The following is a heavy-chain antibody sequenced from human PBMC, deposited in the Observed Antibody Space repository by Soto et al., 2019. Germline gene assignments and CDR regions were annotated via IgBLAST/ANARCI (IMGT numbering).Heavy chain of an antibody. CDR1: SGSFSTYY. J-gene: IGHJ5*02. CDR2: IHPSGDT. CDR3: ARVPGP. V-gene: IGHV4-34*01. Sequence: PSETLSLTCAVDSGSFSTYYCSWTRQPPGKGLEWIGEIHPSGDTDYNPSLSNRVTISLDTSKNQFSLKLTSVTAADTAVYYCARVPGPWGQGTLVTVSS.